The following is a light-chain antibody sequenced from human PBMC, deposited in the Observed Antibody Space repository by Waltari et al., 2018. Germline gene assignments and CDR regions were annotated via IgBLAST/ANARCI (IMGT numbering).Light chain of an antibody. J-gene: IGLJ3*02. CDR2: KES. Sequence: SYELTQPSSVSVSPGQTATITCSGDVLSKKYARWFQQKPGKAPVLVLYKESERPSGIPERFSGSTSGTTVILTITGAHAEDEADYYCYSAADTNREVVFGGGTKLNVL. CDR1: VLSKKY. V-gene: IGLV3-27*01. CDR3: YSAADTNREVV.